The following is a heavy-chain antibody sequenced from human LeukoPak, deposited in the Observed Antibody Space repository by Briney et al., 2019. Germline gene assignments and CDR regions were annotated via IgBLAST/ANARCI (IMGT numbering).Heavy chain of an antibody. CDR1: GYTFTDYY. V-gene: IGHV1-2*02. CDR3: TRAGRGVY. J-gene: IGHJ4*02. D-gene: IGHD3-10*01. CDR2: INPNSGGT. Sequence: GASAKVSCKASGYTFTDYYMHWVRQAPGQGLEWMGWINPNSGGTRYVQNFQGRVTMTRDTSISTVYMELTRLTSDDTAVYYCTRAGRGVYWGQGTLVTVSS.